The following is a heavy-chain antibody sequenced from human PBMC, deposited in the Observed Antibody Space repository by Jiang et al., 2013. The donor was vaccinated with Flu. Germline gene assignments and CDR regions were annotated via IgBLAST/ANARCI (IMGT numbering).Heavy chain of an antibody. D-gene: IGHD2-21*02. J-gene: IGHJ4*02. Sequence: GLVKPSETLSLTCTVSGGSINNFYWSWIRQSPGRGLEWIGYIFYSGSTKYNPSLKGRVTMSVDTSKKQFSLKMSSVTAADTAVYYCARGLGPYCGGDCSTFDYWGQGTLVNVSS. V-gene: IGHV4-59*01. CDR2: IFYSGST. CDR3: ARGLGPYCGGDCSTFDY. CDR1: GGSINNFY.